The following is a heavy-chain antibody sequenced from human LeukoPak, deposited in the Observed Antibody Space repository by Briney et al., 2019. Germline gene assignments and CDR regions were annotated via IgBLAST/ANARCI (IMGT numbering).Heavy chain of an antibody. CDR3: ARVRGIVVVPAAPPRLGNWFDP. D-gene: IGHD2-2*01. Sequence: SVKVSCKASGFTFTSSAVQWVRQARGQRLEWIGWIVVGSGNTNYAQKFQERVTITRDMSTSTAYMELSSLRSEDTAVYYCARVRGIVVVPAAPPRLGNWFDPWGQGTLVTVSS. J-gene: IGHJ5*02. CDR2: IVVGSGNT. CDR1: GFTFTSSA. V-gene: IGHV1-58*01.